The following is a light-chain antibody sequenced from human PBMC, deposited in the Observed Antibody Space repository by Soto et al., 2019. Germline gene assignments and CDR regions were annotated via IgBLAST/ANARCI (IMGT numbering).Light chain of an antibody. CDR2: DAS. Sequence: EIVLTQSPAIPSVSPGERATLSCRASQSVSSYFAWYQQKPGQAPRLLIYDASNRATGVPARFSGSGSGTDFTLTIRSLEPEDFAVYYCQLRRYWPVTFRQGTK. CDR3: QLRRYWPVT. J-gene: IGKJ1*01. V-gene: IGKV3-11*01. CDR1: QSVSSY.